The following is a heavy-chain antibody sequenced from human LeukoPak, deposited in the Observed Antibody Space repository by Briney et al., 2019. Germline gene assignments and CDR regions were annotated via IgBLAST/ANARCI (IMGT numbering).Heavy chain of an antibody. J-gene: IGHJ4*02. CDR2: IQYCGAIK. V-gene: IGHV3-30*02. CDR3: AKEGTASKPSDLDY. CDR1: GFTLTDYV. Sequence: PGGSLSLSRAASGFTLTDYVIHSVRQAAGKQLEWVAFIQYCGAIKYYADPVKRRFTISRDNYKHTLYLQMNSLRTEDTAVYYCAKEGTASKPSDLDYWGQGTLVTVSS. D-gene: IGHD1-1*01.